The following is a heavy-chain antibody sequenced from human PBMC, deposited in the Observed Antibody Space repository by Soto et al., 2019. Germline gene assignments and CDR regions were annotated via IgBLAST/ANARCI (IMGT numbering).Heavy chain of an antibody. J-gene: IGHJ4*02. CDR2: IYHSGST. CDR3: ARAGDSSGPVALGY. V-gene: IGHV4-30-2*01. D-gene: IGHD6-19*01. Sequence: QLQLQESGSGLVKPSQTLSLTCAVSGGSISSGGSSWSWIRQPPGKGLEWIGYIYHSGSTYYNPSLKGRVTISVDRSKNQFSLKLRSVTAADTAVYYCARAGDSSGPVALGYWGQGTLVTVSS. CDR1: GGSISSGGSS.